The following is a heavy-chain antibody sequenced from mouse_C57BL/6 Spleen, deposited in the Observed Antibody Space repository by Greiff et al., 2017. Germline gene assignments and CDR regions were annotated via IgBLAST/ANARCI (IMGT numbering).Heavy chain of an antibody. V-gene: IGHV5-4*03. Sequence: EVKLMESGGGLVKPGGSLKLSCAASGFTFSSYAMSWVRQTPEKRLAWVATISDGGSYTYYPDNVKGRFTISRDNAKNNLYLQMSHLKSEDTAMYYCARVLYGNYGFAYWGQGTLVTVSA. CDR3: ARVLYGNYGFAY. D-gene: IGHD2-1*01. CDR2: ISDGGSYT. J-gene: IGHJ3*01. CDR1: GFTFSSYA.